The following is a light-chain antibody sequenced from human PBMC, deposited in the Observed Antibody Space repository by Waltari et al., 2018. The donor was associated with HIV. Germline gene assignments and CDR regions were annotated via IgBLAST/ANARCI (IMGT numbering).Light chain of an antibody. CDR1: QGISSY. CDR3: QQLNSYPRGT. V-gene: IGKV1-9*01. J-gene: IGKJ4*01. CDR2: AAS. Sequence: DIQLTQSPSFLSASAGDRVTITCRASQGISSYLAWYQQKPGKAPKLLIYAASTLQSGVPSRFSGSGSGTEFTLTISSLQPEDFATYYCQQLNSYPRGTFGGGTKVEIK.